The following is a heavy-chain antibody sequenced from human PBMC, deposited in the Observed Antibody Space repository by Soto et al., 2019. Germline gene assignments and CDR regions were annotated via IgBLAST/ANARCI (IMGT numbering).Heavy chain of an antibody. J-gene: IGHJ6*03. CDR3: ARGDIIVVPAAAGHYYFMDV. D-gene: IGHD2-2*01. Sequence: AASVKVSCKASGYTFTNYYLHWVRQAPGQGLEWMGIINPNVGSTNYAQKFQGRVTMTRDTSTSTVYMELSSLRSEDTAVFYCARGDIIVVPAAAGHYYFMDVWGKGTTVTVS. CDR1: GYTFTNYY. CDR2: INPNVGST. V-gene: IGHV1-46*03.